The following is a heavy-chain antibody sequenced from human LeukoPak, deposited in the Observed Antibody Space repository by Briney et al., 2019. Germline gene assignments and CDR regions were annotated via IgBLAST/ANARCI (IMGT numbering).Heavy chain of an antibody. D-gene: IGHD3-10*01. V-gene: IGHV4-59*01. J-gene: IGHJ5*02. CDR1: GGSISSYY. CDR3: ARAMVRGVSRSDP. Sequence: SETLSLTCTVSGGSISSYYWSWIRQPPGKGLEWIGYIYYSGSTNYNPSLKSRVTISVDTSKNQFSLKLSSVTAADTAVYYCARAMVRGVSRSDPWGQGTLVTVSS. CDR2: IYYSGST.